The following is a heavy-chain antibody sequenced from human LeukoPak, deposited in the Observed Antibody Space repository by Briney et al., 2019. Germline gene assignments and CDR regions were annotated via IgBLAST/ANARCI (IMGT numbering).Heavy chain of an antibody. D-gene: IGHD2-2*01. V-gene: IGHV1-2*02. Sequence: GASVKVSCKASGYTFTGYYINWVRQAPGQGLEWMGWINPKKGATHYAQNFLGRVTMTRDTSISTAYMELSRLTSDDTAVYYCARDYTRNAFDIWGQGTMVTVSS. CDR2: INPKKGAT. CDR1: GYTFTGYY. CDR3: ARDYTRNAFDI. J-gene: IGHJ3*02.